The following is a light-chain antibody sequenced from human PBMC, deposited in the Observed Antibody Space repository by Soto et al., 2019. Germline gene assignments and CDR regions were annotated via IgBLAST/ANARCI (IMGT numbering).Light chain of an antibody. V-gene: IGLV2-18*02. CDR2: EVS. Sequence: QSALTQPPSVSGSPGQSVTISCTGTSSDVGSYNRVSWYQQPPGTAPKLMIYEVSNRPSGVPVRFSGSESGNTASLTISGLQAEDEADYYCSSYTSSSTLVFGGGTKLTVL. J-gene: IGLJ2*01. CDR3: SSYTSSSTLV. CDR1: SSDVGSYNR.